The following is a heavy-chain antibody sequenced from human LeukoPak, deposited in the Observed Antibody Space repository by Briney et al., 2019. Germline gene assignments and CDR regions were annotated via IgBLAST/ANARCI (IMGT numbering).Heavy chain of an antibody. J-gene: IGHJ5*02. D-gene: IGHD3-3*01. Sequence: PSETLSLTCTVSGGSISSHIWSWIRQPPGKGLEWIGYIYYSGSTYYNPSLKSRVTISVDTSKNQFSLKLSSVTAADTAVYYCARVGYDFWSGYCNWFDPWGQGTLVTVSS. CDR1: GGSISSHI. CDR3: ARVGYDFWSGYCNWFDP. V-gene: IGHV4-59*11. CDR2: IYYSGST.